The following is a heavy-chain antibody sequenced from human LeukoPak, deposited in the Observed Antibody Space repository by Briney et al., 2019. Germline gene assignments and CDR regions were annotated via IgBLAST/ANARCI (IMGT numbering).Heavy chain of an antibody. V-gene: IGHV6-1*01. Sequence: SQTLSLTCVISGDSVSSNNAAWNWIRQSPSRGLEWLGRTYYRSKWYYDYAVAVKSRISINPDTSKNQFSLQLSSVTPEDTAVYYCARDPVGGSTIFDYWGQGTLVTVSS. CDR2: TYYRSKWYY. CDR1: GDSVSSNNAA. D-gene: IGHD1-26*01. CDR3: ARDPVGGSTIFDY. J-gene: IGHJ4*02.